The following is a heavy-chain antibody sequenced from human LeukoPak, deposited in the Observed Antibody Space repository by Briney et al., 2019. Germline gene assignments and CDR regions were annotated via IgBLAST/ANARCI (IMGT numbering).Heavy chain of an antibody. D-gene: IGHD3-3*01. V-gene: IGHV3-30-3*01. CDR1: GFTFSSYA. CDR3: ARVFPYYDFWSGPPDY. CDR2: ISYDGSNK. J-gene: IGHJ4*02. Sequence: GGSLRLSCAASGFTFSSYATHWVRQAPGKGLEWVAVISYDGSNKYYADSVKGRFTISRDNSKNTLYLQMNSLRAEDTAVYYCARVFPYYDFWSGPPDYWGQGTLVTVSS.